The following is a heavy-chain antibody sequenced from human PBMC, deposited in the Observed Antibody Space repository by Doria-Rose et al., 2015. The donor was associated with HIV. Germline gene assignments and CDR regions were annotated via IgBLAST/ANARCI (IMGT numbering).Heavy chain of an antibody. Sequence: SGPGLVKPSETLSLTCNVSGDSISIYYWSWIRQSPGKGLEYIGNIYYGGNTDYNPSLKSRVTISLDTSKNQVSLKLRSVTAADTAVYYCARARAVAGRGSWFDPWGQGTLVTVSS. CDR3: ARARAVAGRGSWFDP. CDR2: IYYGGNT. CDR1: GDSISIYY. V-gene: IGHV4-59*01. D-gene: IGHD6-19*01. J-gene: IGHJ5*02.